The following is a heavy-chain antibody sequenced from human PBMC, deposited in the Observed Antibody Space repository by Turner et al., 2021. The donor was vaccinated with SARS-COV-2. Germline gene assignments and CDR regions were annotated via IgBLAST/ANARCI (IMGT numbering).Heavy chain of an antibody. D-gene: IGHD3-16*01. CDR1: GGSISSYDYY. Sequence: QLQESGPGVVKPSETLSLTCTVSGGSISSYDYYWDWFRQPPGMGREWIGSMYYSGTTHYNPSLRGRVTISIDTSKNQFSLKVTSVTATDTAVYYCARRGDYWGQGMLVTVSS. CDR3: ARRGDY. J-gene: IGHJ4*02. V-gene: IGHV4-39*01. CDR2: MYYSGTT.